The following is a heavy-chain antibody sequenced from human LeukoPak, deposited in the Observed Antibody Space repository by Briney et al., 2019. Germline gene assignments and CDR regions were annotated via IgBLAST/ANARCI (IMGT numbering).Heavy chain of an antibody. D-gene: IGHD4-17*01. Sequence: AASVKVSCKASGGTFSSYAISWVRQAPGQGLEWMGLISAYNGNTNYAQKLQGRVTMTTDTSTSTAYMELRSLRSDDTAVYYCAFGGDYLTAHLGYWGQGTLVTVSS. J-gene: IGHJ4*02. CDR1: GGTFSSYA. CDR3: AFGGDYLTAHLGY. CDR2: ISAYNGNT. V-gene: IGHV1-18*01.